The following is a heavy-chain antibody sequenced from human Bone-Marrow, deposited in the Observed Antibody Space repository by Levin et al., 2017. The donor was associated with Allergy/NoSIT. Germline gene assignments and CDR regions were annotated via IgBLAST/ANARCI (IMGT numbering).Heavy chain of an antibody. CDR2: INPNSGGT. J-gene: IGHJ3*02. CDR3: ARDVSEYQLLFDAFDI. CDR1: GYTFTGYY. D-gene: IGHD2-2*01. V-gene: IGHV1-2*06. Sequence: ASVKVSCKASGYTFTGYYMHWVRQAPGQGLEWMGRINPNSGGTNYAQKFQGRVTMTRDTSISTAYMELSRLRSDDTAVYYCARDVSEYQLLFDAFDIWGQGTMVTVSS.